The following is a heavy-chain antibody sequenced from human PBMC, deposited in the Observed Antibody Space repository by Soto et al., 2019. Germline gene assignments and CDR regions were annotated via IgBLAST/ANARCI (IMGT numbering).Heavy chain of an antibody. D-gene: IGHD2-2*01. J-gene: IGHJ3*02. V-gene: IGHV2-5*02. Sequence: SGPTLVNPTQTLTLTCTFSGFSLSTSGVGVGWIRQPPGKALEWLALIYWDDDKRYSPSLKSRLTITKDTSKNQVVLTMTNMDPVDTATYYCAHTPVYCSSTSCYQRAFDIWGQGKMVTVSS. CDR2: IYWDDDK. CDR3: AHTPVYCSSTSCYQRAFDI. CDR1: GFSLSTSGVG.